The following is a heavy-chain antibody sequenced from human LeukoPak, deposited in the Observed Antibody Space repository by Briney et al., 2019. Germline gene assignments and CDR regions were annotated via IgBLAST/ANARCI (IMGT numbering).Heavy chain of an antibody. J-gene: IGHJ5*02. Sequence: GGSLRLSCAASGFTFGSFSMNWVRQAPGKGLECISYISSSSSTIYYADSVRGRFTISRDNAKNSLYLQMNSLRAEDTAVYYCARGPFGVVIHNWFDPWGQGTLVTVSS. CDR2: ISSSSSTI. CDR3: ARGPFGVVIHNWFDP. CDR1: GFTFGSFS. D-gene: IGHD3-3*01. V-gene: IGHV3-48*01.